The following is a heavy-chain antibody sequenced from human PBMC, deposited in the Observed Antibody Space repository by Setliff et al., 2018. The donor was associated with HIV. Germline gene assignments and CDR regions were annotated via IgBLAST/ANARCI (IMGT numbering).Heavy chain of an antibody. D-gene: IGHD7-27*01. J-gene: IGHJ5*02. Sequence: SETLSLTCNVSGGSISGYFWTWIRQSAGKGLEWIGRIYTSGSTNYNPSLKSRLSMSIDTSKNHFSLRLTSVTAADTAVYYCARDLPELTGRSFDPWGQGIQVTVSS. CDR3: ARDLPELTGRSFDP. CDR2: IYTSGST. CDR1: GGSISGYF. V-gene: IGHV4-4*07.